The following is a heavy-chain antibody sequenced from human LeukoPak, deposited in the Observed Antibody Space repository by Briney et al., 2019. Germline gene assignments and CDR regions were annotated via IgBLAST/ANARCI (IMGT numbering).Heavy chain of an antibody. CDR1: GGSISRSYYY. J-gene: IGHJ1*01. CDR3: ARHGRYDYGDSWAEHFQH. Sequence: KPSETPSLTCTVSGGSISRSYYYLGWIRQPPGKGLEWIGSIFYSGTTYYNPSLKSRVTISVDTSKNQFSLKLSSVTAADTAVYYCARHGRYDYGDSWAEHFQHWGQGTLVTVSS. CDR2: IFYSGTT. V-gene: IGHV4-39*01. D-gene: IGHD4-17*01.